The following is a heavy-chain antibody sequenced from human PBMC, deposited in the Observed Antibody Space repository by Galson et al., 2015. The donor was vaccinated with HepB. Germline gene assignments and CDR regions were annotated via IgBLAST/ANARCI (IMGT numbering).Heavy chain of an antibody. J-gene: IGHJ1*01. CDR3: AKDTSSSWYYGSDFQH. Sequence: SLRLSCAASGFTFDDYAMHWVRQAPGKGLEWVSGISWNSGSIGYADSVKGRFTISRDNAKNSLYLQMNSLRAEDTALYYCAKDTSSSWYYGSDFQHWGQGTLVTVSS. D-gene: IGHD6-13*01. V-gene: IGHV3-9*01. CDR2: ISWNSGSI. CDR1: GFTFDDYA.